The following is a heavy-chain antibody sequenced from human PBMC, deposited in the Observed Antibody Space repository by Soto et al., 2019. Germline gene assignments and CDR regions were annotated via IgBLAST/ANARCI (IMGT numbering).Heavy chain of an antibody. D-gene: IGHD1-26*01. J-gene: IGHJ4*02. CDR1: GYTFTSYY. CDR2: INPSGGST. Sequence: ASVKVSCKASGYTFTSYYMHWVRQAPGQGLEWMGIINPSGGSTSYAPKFQDRLTMTTDTSTTTAYMELSNLRSDDTALYYCAYVGGTTTGDYYFDLWGQGTPVTVSS. CDR3: AYVGGTTTGDYYFDL. V-gene: IGHV1-46*01.